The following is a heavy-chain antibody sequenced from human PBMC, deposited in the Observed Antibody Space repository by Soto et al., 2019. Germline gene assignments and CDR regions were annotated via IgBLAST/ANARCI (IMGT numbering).Heavy chain of an antibody. Sequence: EVHVVESGGGLVQPGESLRLSCAASGFTFSSSWMSWVRQTPGRGLEWVAHIKPDGSDKFYVDSVKGRFTISRDNADKSLFLQMNSLGFEDTAVYYCVRSSGVPTPDFAYWGQGALVTVSS. CDR2: IKPDGSDK. J-gene: IGHJ4*02. CDR3: VRSSGVPTPDFAY. V-gene: IGHV3-7*01. CDR1: GFTFSSSW. D-gene: IGHD3-10*01.